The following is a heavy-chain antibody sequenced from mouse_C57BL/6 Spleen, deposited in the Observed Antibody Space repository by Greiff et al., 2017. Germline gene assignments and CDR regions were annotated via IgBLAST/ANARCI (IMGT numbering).Heavy chain of an antibody. CDR2: ISDGGSYT. CDR1: GFTFSSYA. Sequence: DVHLVESGGGLVKPGGSLKLSCAASGFTFSSYAMSWVRQTPEKRLEWVATISDGGSYTYYPDNVKGRFTISRDNAKNNLYLQMSHLKSEDTAMYYCARVGGNPWYFDVWGTGTTVTVSS. J-gene: IGHJ1*03. D-gene: IGHD1-1*02. CDR3: ARVGGNPWYFDV. V-gene: IGHV5-4*01.